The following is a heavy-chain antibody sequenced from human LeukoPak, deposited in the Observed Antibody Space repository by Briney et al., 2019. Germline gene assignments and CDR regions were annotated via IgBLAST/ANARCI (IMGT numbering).Heavy chain of an antibody. Sequence: PSETLSLTCTVSGGSISSGSYYWSWIRQPAGKGLEWIGRIYTSGSTNYNPSLKSRVTISVDTSKNQFSLKLSSVTAADTAVYYCARNSYGYPSDYWGQGTLVTVSS. D-gene: IGHD5-18*01. CDR1: GGSISSGSYY. V-gene: IGHV4-61*02. CDR2: IYTSGST. CDR3: ARNSYGYPSDY. J-gene: IGHJ4*02.